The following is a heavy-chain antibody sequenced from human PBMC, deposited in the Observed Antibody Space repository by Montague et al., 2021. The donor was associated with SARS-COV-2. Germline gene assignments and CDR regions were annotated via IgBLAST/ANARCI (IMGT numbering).Heavy chain of an antibody. D-gene: IGHD2-15*01. CDR2: TYFSGSS. V-gene: IGHV4-39*01. CDR3: AGHRRGGLVVAAPNWFDP. CDR1: GGSVSSSGYY. Sequence: SETLSLTCTVSGGSVSSSGYYWGWIRQPPGKGLEWIGSTYFSGSSYYNPSLKSRVSISVDTSKNQFSLRLSSVTSADTAEYYCAGHRRGGLVVAAPNWFDPWGQGTLVTVSS. J-gene: IGHJ5*02.